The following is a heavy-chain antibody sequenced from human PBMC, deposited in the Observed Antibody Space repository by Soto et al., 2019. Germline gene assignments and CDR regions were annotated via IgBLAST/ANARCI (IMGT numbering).Heavy chain of an antibody. Sequence: EVQLVESGGGLVQPGGSLRLSCAASGFTFSSYWMSWVRQAPGKGLEWVANIKQDGSEKYYVDSVKGRFTISRDNAKNSLYLQMNSLRADDTAVYYCARASSSWYDAFDIWGQGTMVTVSS. CDR3: ARASSSWYDAFDI. CDR2: IKQDGSEK. D-gene: IGHD6-13*01. CDR1: GFTFSSYW. J-gene: IGHJ3*02. V-gene: IGHV3-7*01.